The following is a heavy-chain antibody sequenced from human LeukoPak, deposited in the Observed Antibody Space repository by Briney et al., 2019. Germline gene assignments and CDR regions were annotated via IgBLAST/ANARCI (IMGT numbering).Heavy chain of an antibody. V-gene: IGHV4-61*02. CDR1: GGSISISSYY. D-gene: IGHD1-26*01. CDR3: ARGSSGSYNY. CDR2: INPSGTT. Sequence: KSSETLSLTCTVSGGSISISSYYWSWIRQPAGKGLEWIGRINPSGTTNYSPSLKSRVTISVDTSKNQFSLKLSSVTAADTAVYYCARGSSGSYNYWGQGTLVTVSS. J-gene: IGHJ4*02.